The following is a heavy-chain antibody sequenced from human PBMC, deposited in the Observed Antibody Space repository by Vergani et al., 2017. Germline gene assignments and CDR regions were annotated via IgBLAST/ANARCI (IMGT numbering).Heavy chain of an antibody. D-gene: IGHD4-17*01. Sequence: EVQLVESGGGLVQPGGSLRLSCAVSGFTFSNYGMHWVRQAPGKGLEYVSATSSNGGSTYYANSVKGRFTISRDNSKNTVYLQMGSLRAEDMGVYYCARSLIPTVTTFDYWGQGTLVTVSS. CDR1: GFTFSNYG. V-gene: IGHV3-64*01. CDR2: TSSNGGST. CDR3: ARSLIPTVTTFDY. J-gene: IGHJ4*02.